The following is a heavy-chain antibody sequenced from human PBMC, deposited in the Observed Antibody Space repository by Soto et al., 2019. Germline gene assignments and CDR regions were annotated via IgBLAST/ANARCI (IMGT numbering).Heavy chain of an antibody. Sequence: QPGGSLRLSCAASGFTFSSYEMNWVRQAPGKGLEWVSYISSSGSTIYYADSVKGRFTISRDNAKNSLYLQMNSLRAEDTAVYYCASIYYSSSWSYFDYWGQGTLVTVSS. CDR3: ASIYYSSSWSYFDY. V-gene: IGHV3-48*03. CDR1: GFTFSSYE. J-gene: IGHJ4*02. CDR2: ISSSGSTI. D-gene: IGHD6-13*01.